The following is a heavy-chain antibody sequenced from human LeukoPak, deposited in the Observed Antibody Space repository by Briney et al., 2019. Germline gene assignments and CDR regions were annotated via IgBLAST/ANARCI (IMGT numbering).Heavy chain of an antibody. CDR1: GYTFTSYD. CDR2: MKPNSGNT. CDR3: ARGGSRELQYSSSIFDY. Sequence: GASVTVSCKASGYTFTSYDINWVRQAAGQGLEGMGWMKPNSGNTDYAQKIQGRVTMTRNTSISTAYMELSSTRSEDTAVYYCARGGSRELQYSSSIFDYWGQGTLVTVSS. V-gene: IGHV1-8*01. J-gene: IGHJ4*02. D-gene: IGHD6-6*01.